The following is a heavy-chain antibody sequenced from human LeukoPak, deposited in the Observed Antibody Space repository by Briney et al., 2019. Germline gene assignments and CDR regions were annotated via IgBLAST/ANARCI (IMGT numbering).Heavy chain of an antibody. CDR1: GFTFSSYA. V-gene: IGHV3-23*01. Sequence: GGSLRLSCAASGFTFSSYAMTWVRQAPGKGLQWVSAVSGSGAHTYYADSVKGRFTISRDNSKNTLYLQMNSLRAEDTAVYYCAKAGAGITIFGVVINAYYFDYWGQGTLVTVSS. J-gene: IGHJ4*02. CDR2: VSGSGAHT. CDR3: AKAGAGITIFGVVINAYYFDY. D-gene: IGHD3-3*01.